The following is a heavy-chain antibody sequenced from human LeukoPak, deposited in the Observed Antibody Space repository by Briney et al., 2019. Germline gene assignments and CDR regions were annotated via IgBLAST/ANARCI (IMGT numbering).Heavy chain of an antibody. CDR2: IYYSGST. V-gene: IGHV4-59*12. D-gene: IGHD5-18*01. Sequence: PSETQSLTCTVSGGSISGYYWNWIRQPPGKGLEWIGYIYYSGSTNYNPSLKSRVTLSVDTSKNQFSLKLSSVTAADTAVYYCARGQPGVMVTHFDYWGQGTLVTVSS. J-gene: IGHJ4*02. CDR3: ARGQPGVMVTHFDY. CDR1: GGSISGYY.